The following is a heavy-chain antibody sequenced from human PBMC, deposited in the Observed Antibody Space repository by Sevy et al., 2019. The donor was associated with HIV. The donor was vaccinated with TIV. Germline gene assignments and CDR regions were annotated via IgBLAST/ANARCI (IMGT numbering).Heavy chain of an antibody. CDR3: ARVFFLSGHDALDI. CDR1: GGSISSGGYY. CDR2: IYYSGST. Sequence: SETLSLTCTVSGGSISSGGYYWSWIRQHPGKGLEWIGYIYYSGSTYYNPSLKSRVTISVDTSKNQFSLKLSSVTAADTAVYYCARVFFLSGHDALDIWGQGTMVTVSS. V-gene: IGHV4-31*03. D-gene: IGHD3-3*01. J-gene: IGHJ3*02.